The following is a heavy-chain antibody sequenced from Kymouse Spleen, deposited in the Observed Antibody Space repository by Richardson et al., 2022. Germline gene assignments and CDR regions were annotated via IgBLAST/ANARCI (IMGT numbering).Heavy chain of an antibody. D-gene: IGHD4-11,IGHD4-11*01. CDR3: ARERGDHYSNYVFDY. CDR2: ISSSSSYI. Sequence: EVQLVESGGGLVKPGGSLRLSCAASGFTFSSYSMNWVRQAPGKGLEWVSSISSSSSYIYYADSVKGRFTISRDNAKNSLYLQMNSLRAEDTAVYYCARERGDHYSNYVFDYWGQGTLVTVSS. V-gene: IGHV3-21*03. J-gene: IGHJ4*02. CDR1: GFTFSSYS.